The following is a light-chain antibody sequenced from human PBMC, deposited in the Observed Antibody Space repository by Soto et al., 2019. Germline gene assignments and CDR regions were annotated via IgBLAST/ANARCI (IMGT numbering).Light chain of an antibody. V-gene: IGKV3-20*01. CDR2: GAS. Sequence: EIVLTQSPATLSLSPGERAILSCRASQSVSSYLAWYQQKPGQAPRLLIYGASSRATGIPDRFSGSGSGTDFTLTISRLEPEDFAVYYCQQYGSSPQGTFGQGTKVDIK. J-gene: IGKJ1*01. CDR1: QSVSSY. CDR3: QQYGSSPQGT.